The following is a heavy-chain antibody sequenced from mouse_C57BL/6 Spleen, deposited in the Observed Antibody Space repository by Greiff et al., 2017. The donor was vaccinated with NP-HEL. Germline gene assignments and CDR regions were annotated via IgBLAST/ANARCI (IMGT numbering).Heavy chain of an antibody. Sequence: EVMLVESGGGLVKPGGSLKLSCAASGFTFSDYGMHWVRQAPEKGLEWVAYISSGSSTIYYADTVKGRFTISRDNAKNTLFLQMTSLRSEDTAMYYCASQGPYYYGSSRYYFDYWGQGTTLTVSS. J-gene: IGHJ2*01. V-gene: IGHV5-17*01. CDR2: ISSGSSTI. CDR3: ASQGPYYYGSSRYYFDY. CDR1: GFTFSDYG. D-gene: IGHD1-1*01.